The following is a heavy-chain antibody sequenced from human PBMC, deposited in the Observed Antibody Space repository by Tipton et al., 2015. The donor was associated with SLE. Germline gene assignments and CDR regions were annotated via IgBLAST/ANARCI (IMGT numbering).Heavy chain of an antibody. CDR1: GYTFTSYD. V-gene: IGHV1-8*01. CDR2: MNPNSGNT. CDR3: ASSRDCSSPSCPWAFDI. D-gene: IGHD2-2*01. Sequence: QTGAEVKKPGASVKVSCKASGYTFTSYDINWVRQATGQGLEWMGWMNPNSGNTGYAQKFQGRVTMTRNTSISTAYMELSSLRSEDTAVYYCASSRDCSSPSCPWAFDIWGQGTMVTVSS. J-gene: IGHJ3*02.